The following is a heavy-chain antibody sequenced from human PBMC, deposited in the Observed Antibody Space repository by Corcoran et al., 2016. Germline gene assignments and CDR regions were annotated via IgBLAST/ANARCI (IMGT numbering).Heavy chain of an antibody. D-gene: IGHD6-13*01. V-gene: IGHV4-31*03. J-gene: IGHJ4*02. Sequence: QVLLQESGPGLVKPSQTLSLTCTVSGGSISSGGYYWSWIRQHPGKRLEWIGYIYYSGSTYYNPSLKSRVTISVDTSKNQFSLKLSSVTAADTAVYYCARGFVAAAPGISYFDYWGQGTLVTVSS. CDR1: GGSISSGGYY. CDR2: IYYSGST. CDR3: ARGFVAAAPGISYFDY.